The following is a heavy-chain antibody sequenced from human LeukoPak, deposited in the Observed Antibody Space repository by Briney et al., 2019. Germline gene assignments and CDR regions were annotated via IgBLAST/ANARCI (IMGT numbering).Heavy chain of an antibody. J-gene: IGHJ4*02. Sequence: ASVKVSCKASGYTFTGYYIHWVRQAPGQGLEWIGWINPDNGVTNYSQKFPGRGTITRDTSISTGYMELSRLKSDDTAVYYCAREYSSGWWTFDYWGQGTLVTVSS. V-gene: IGHV1-2*02. CDR2: INPDNGVT. CDR3: AREYSSGWWTFDY. CDR1: GYTFTGYY. D-gene: IGHD6-19*01.